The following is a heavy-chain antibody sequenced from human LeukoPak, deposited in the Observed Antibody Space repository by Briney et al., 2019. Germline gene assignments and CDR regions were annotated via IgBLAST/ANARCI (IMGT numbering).Heavy chain of an antibody. CDR3: ARDAVDTANAV. CDR1: GFTFTTYW. CDR2: INGDGSIT. V-gene: IGHV3-74*01. D-gene: IGHD5-18*01. J-gene: IGHJ6*02. Sequence: GGSLRLSCAASGFTFTTYWMHWVRQAPGKGLVWVSHINGDGSITSYADFVKGRFTISRDNAKNTLYLQMNSLRAEDTAVYYCARDAVDTANAVWGQGTTVTVSS.